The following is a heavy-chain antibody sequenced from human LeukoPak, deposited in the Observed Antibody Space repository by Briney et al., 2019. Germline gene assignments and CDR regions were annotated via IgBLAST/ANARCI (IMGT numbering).Heavy chain of an antibody. CDR2: IYYSGST. Sequence: PSETLSLTCTVSGGSISSYYWSWIRQPPGKGLEWIGYIYYSGSTNYNPSLKSRVTISVDTSKNQFSLKLSSATAADTAVYYCARTVQWLVPPDVWGQGTTVTVSS. CDR3: ARTVQWLVPPDV. V-gene: IGHV4-59*08. CDR1: GGSISSYY. D-gene: IGHD6-19*01. J-gene: IGHJ6*02.